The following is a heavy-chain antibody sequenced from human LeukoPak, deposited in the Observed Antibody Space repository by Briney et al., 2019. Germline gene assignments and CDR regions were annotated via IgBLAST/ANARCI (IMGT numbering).Heavy chain of an antibody. Sequence: GGSLRLSCAASGFTFSDYYMSWIRQAPGKGLEWVSYISSSGSTIYYADSVKGRFTISRDKAKNSLYLQMNSLRAEDTAVYYCASFMVRGVIRGRAFDIWGQGTMVTVSS. V-gene: IGHV3-11*04. J-gene: IGHJ3*02. CDR1: GFTFSDYY. CDR3: ASFMVRGVIRGRAFDI. CDR2: ISSSGSTI. D-gene: IGHD3-10*01.